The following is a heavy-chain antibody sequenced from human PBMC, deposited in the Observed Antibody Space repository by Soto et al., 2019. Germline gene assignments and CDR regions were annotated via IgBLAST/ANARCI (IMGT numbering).Heavy chain of an antibody. CDR1: GYIFVNYG. CDR2: ISPYSGNT. J-gene: IGHJ6*02. CDR3: TMVDKYVTPAPQNV. Sequence: QVQLVQSGDEVMKPGSSVKVYCKASGYIFVNYGIAWARQAPGHGLEWMGWISPYSGNTHDASKVQGRLTMTTDTSTSTAYMELGSLTSRDTEVYYCTMVDKYVTPAPQNVWGQGTTVTVSS. D-gene: IGHD5-12*01. V-gene: IGHV1-18*01.